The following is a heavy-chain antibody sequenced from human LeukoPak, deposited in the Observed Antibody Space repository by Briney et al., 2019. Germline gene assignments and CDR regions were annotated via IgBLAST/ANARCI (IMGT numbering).Heavy chain of an antibody. Sequence: SETLSLTCAVYGGSFSGYYWSWIRQPPGKGLEWIGEINHSGSTNYNPSLKSRVTISVDTSKNQFSLKLSSVTAADTAVYYCARQYGMDVWGQGTTVTVSS. CDR1: GGSFSGYY. J-gene: IGHJ6*02. CDR2: INHSGST. V-gene: IGHV4-34*01. CDR3: ARQYGMDV.